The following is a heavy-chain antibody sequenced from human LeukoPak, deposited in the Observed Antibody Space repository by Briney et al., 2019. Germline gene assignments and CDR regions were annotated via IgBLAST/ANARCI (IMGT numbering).Heavy chain of an antibody. V-gene: IGHV3-74*01. CDR1: GFTFSNFW. J-gene: IGHJ3*01. CDR2: IHGDESTT. Sequence: GGSLRLSCIASGFTFSNFWMHWVRQAPGKGLMWLSRIHGDESTTNYADSVKGRFTISRDNAKNTLYLQMHSLRGEDTAVYYCARGGALSGTYLPGALDVWGEGTVVAVSS. CDR3: ARGGALSGTYLPGALDV. D-gene: IGHD1-26*01.